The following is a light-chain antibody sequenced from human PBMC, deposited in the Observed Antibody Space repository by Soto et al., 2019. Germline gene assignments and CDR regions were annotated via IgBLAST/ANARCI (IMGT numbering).Light chain of an antibody. Sequence: IQMTQSPSSLSASVGDRVTISCRASQSIRNYVSWYQQKPGTAPKLLISAASTLQSGVPSRFSGSGSGTDFTLTISSLQIEDFATYFCQQTDSTPQTFGQGTNVEI. V-gene: IGKV1-39*01. CDR2: AAS. CDR3: QQTDSTPQT. J-gene: IGKJ1*01. CDR1: QSIRNY.